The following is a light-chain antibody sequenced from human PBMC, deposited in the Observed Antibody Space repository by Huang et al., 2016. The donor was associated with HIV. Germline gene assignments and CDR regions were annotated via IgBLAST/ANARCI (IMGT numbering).Light chain of an antibody. CDR3: QQFNNYPLT. Sequence: IQLTQSPSSLSASVGDRVTIPCRASQGISSFLAWYQQKPGKAPKLLMYAASTLHRGVPLRFSGSGSGTDFTLTISSLQPEDFATYYCQQFNNYPLTFGGGTKVEIK. CDR1: QGISSF. V-gene: IGKV1-9*01. CDR2: AAS. J-gene: IGKJ4*01.